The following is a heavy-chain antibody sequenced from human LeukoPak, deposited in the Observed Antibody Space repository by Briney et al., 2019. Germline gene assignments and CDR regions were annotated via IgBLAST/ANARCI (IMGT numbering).Heavy chain of an antibody. Sequence: PSETLSLTCTVSGGSISSGDYYWSWIRQPPGKGLEWIGYIYYSGSTYYNPSLKSRVTISVDTSKNQFSLKLSSVTAADTAVCYCASQYYYDSSGYYFWGQGTLVTVSS. CDR1: GGSISSGDYY. V-gene: IGHV4-30-4*08. D-gene: IGHD3-22*01. J-gene: IGHJ4*02. CDR3: ASQYYYDSSGYYF. CDR2: IYYSGST.